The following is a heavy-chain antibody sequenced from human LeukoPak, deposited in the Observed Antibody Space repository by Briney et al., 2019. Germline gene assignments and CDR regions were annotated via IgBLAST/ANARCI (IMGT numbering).Heavy chain of an antibody. CDR1: GFTFDDYG. Sequence: GGSLRLSCAASGFTFDDYGMSWVRQAPGKGLEWVSGINWNGGSTGYADSVKGRFTISRDDAKNSLYLQMNSLRAEDTALYYCATVTKYYYYMDVWGKGTTVTVSS. V-gene: IGHV3-20*04. D-gene: IGHD1-14*01. CDR3: ATVTKYYYYMDV. CDR2: INWNGGST. J-gene: IGHJ6*03.